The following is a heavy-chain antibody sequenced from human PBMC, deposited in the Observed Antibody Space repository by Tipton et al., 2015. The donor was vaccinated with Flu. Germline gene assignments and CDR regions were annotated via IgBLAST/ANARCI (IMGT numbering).Heavy chain of an antibody. CDR2: IRHDGSDK. CDR1: GFTFSGYG. CDR3: AKDGWDTSGWYPFDY. V-gene: IGHV3-30*02. Sequence: SGFTFSGYGMHWVRQAPGKGLEWVAFIRHDGSDKYYADSVKGRFTISRDDSKNALFLLIRSLRPDDTAVYYCAKDGWDTSGWYPFDYWGQGTLVTVSS. D-gene: IGHD6-19*01. J-gene: IGHJ4*02.